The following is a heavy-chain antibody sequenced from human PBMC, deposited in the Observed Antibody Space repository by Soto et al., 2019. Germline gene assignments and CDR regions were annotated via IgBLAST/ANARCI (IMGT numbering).Heavy chain of an antibody. CDR3: ARYYDSSGSGLYNFDY. J-gene: IGHJ4*02. CDR1: GFTFSDYY. Sequence: GGSLRLSCAASGFTFSDYYMSWIRQAPGKGLEWVSYISSSSSYTNYADSVKGRFTISRDNAKNSLYLQMNSLRAEDTAVYYCARYYDSSGSGLYNFDYWGQGTLVTVSS. D-gene: IGHD3-22*01. V-gene: IGHV3-11*06. CDR2: ISSSSSYT.